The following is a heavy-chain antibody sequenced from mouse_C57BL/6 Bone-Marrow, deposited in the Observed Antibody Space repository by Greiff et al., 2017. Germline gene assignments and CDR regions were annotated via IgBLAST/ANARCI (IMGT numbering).Heavy chain of an antibody. CDR2: ISSGGSYT. V-gene: IGHV5-6*01. CDR3: ARHEFDYYGSRIDY. J-gene: IGHJ2*01. Sequence: EVKLVESGGDLVKPGGSLKLSCAASGFTFSSYGMSWVRQTPDNRLEWVATISSGGSYTYYPDSVKGRFTISRDNAKNTLYLQMSSLKSENTAMYYCARHEFDYYGSRIDYWGQGTTLTVSS. CDR1: GFTFSSYG. D-gene: IGHD1-1*01.